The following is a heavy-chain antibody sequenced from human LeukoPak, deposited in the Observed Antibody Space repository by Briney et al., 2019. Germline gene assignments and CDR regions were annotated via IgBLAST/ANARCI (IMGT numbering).Heavy chain of an antibody. CDR2: IYYSGST. CDR3: AKQGPTVVTHFDT. V-gene: IGHV4-39*01. J-gene: IGHJ4*02. D-gene: IGHD4-23*01. Sequence: PSETLSLTCTVSGGSISSSIFYWGWIRQPPGKGLEWIGSIYYSGSTYYNPSLKSRVTISVDTSKNQFSLKLSSVTAADTAVYYCAKQGPTVVTHFDTWGQGTLVTVSS. CDR1: GGSISSSIFY.